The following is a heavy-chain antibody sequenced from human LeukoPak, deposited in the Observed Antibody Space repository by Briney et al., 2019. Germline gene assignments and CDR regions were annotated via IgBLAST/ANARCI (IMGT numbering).Heavy chain of an antibody. CDR3: ARAARRFFGSSWHPFDY. CDR1: GGSISSSSYY. Sequence: SETLSLTCTVSGGSISSSSYYWRWIRQPPGKGLEWIGSIYYSGSTYYNPSLKSRVTILVDTSKNQFSLKLSSVTAADTAVYYCARAARRFFGSSWHPFDYWGRGTLVTVSS. J-gene: IGHJ4*02. CDR2: IYYSGST. V-gene: IGHV4-39*07. D-gene: IGHD6-13*01.